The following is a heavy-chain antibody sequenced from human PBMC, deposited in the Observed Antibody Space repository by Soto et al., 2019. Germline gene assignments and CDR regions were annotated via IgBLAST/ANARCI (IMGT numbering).Heavy chain of an antibody. V-gene: IGHV4-31*03. CDR2: IYYSGST. J-gene: IGHJ4*02. CDR3: ARIISSRWYRRDY. Sequence: SETLSLTCTVSGGSISSGGYYWSWIRQHPGKGLEWIGYIYYSGSTYYNPSLKSRVTISVDTSKNQFSLKLSSVTAADTAVYYCARIISSRWYRRDYWGQGTLVTVSS. CDR1: GGSISSGGYY. D-gene: IGHD6-19*01.